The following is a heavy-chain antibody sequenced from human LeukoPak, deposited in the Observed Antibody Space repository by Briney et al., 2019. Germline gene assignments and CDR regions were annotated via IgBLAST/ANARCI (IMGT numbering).Heavy chain of an antibody. CDR3: ARDVRVYCSSTSCYAPSYYYYYMDV. D-gene: IGHD2-2*01. CDR2: IYTSGST. J-gene: IGHJ6*03. V-gene: IGHV4-4*07. Sequence: PSETLSLTCTVSGGSISSYYWSWIRQPAGKGLEWIGRIYTSGSTNYNPSLKSRVTMSVDTSKNQFSLKLSSVTAADTAVYYCARDVRVYCSSTSCYAPSYYYYYMDVWGKGTTVTVSS. CDR1: GGSISSYY.